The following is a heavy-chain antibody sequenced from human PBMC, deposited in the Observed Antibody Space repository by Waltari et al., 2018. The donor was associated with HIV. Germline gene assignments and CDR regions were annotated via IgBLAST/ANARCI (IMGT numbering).Heavy chain of an antibody. CDR3: ARVFGYCSGSPCYFYFDI. Sequence: QLQLQESGPGLVKPSETLSLTCTVSGDSISSSPYQWGWIRQPPGKGLEWIGNINYSWGTSYNPSLKRRVPISVDTSKNQFSLSLRSVTAADTTIYYCARVFGYCSGSPCYFYFDIWGQGTLVTVSS. V-gene: IGHV4-39*01. CDR1: GDSISSSPYQ. J-gene: IGHJ4*02. CDR2: INYSWGT. D-gene: IGHD2-15*01.